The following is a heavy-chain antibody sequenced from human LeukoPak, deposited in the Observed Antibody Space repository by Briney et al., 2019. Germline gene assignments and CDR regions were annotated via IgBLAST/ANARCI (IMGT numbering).Heavy chain of an antibody. CDR1: GYTFGAYY. J-gene: IGHJ3*02. D-gene: IGHD3-16*01. CDR2: IRPNSGGT. CDR3: ATWGLHFDI. Sequence: ASVKVSCKASGYTFGAYYMYWVRQAPGQGLEWMGWIRPNSGGTNYTQKFQGRVTMTRDTSIDTAYMELSRLTSDDTAVYFCATWGLHFDIWGQGTMVIVAS. V-gene: IGHV1-2*02.